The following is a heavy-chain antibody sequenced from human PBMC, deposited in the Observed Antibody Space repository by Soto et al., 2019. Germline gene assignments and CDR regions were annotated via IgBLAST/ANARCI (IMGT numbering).Heavy chain of an antibody. V-gene: IGHV4-31*03. CDR2: IYYSGST. D-gene: IGHD3-10*01. CDR1: GGSISSGGYY. J-gene: IGHJ5*02. CDR3: ARAGGFSWFDP. Sequence: QVQLQESGPGLVKPSQTLSLTCTVSGGSISSGGYYWSWIRQHPGKGLEWIGYIYYSGSTYYNPSLNSRCTISVATSKNQFSPKLSSVTAADTAVYYCARAGGFSWFDPWGQGTLVTVSS.